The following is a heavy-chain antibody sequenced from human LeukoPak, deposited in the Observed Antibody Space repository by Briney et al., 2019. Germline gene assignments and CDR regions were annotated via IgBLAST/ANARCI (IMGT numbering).Heavy chain of an antibody. Sequence: PGGSLRLSCVASGFTFSTYWMSWVRQAPGKGREWVANIKQDGSKNYYVESVKGRFTISRDNAKNSLYLQMNSLRAEDTAVYYCAELGITMIGGVWGKGTTVTISS. CDR2: IKQDGSKN. D-gene: IGHD3-10*02. V-gene: IGHV3-7*01. J-gene: IGHJ6*04. CDR1: GFTFSTYW. CDR3: AELGITMIGGV.